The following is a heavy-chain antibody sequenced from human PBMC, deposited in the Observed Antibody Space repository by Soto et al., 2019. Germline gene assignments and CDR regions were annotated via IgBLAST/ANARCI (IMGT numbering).Heavy chain of an antibody. Sequence: ASVKVSCKASGGTFGSYAISWVRQAPGQGLEWMGGIIPIFGTANYAQKFQGRVTITADESTSTAYMELSSLRSEDTAVYYCARVGIAASYYGMDVWGQGTTVTVSS. CDR2: IIPIFGTA. CDR3: ARVGIAASYYGMDV. D-gene: IGHD6-6*01. CDR1: GGTFGSYA. V-gene: IGHV1-69*13. J-gene: IGHJ6*02.